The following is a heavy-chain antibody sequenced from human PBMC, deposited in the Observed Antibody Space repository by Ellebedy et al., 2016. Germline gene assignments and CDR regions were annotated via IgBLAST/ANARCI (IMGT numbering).Heavy chain of an antibody. D-gene: IGHD3-22*01. CDR3: ARLYVDYVYYYDSRRDY. V-gene: IGHV1-46*01. CDR2: INPSGGST. J-gene: IGHJ4*02. Sequence: ASVKVSCKASGYTFTSYYMHWVRQAPGQGLEWMGVINPSGGSTTYAQKFQGRVTMTRDTSTSTVYMELSSLRSEDTAVYYCARLYVDYVYYYDSRRDYWGQGTLVTVSS. CDR1: GYTFTSYY.